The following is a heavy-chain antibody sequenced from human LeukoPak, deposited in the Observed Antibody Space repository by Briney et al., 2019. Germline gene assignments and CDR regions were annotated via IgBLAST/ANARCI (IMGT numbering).Heavy chain of an antibody. D-gene: IGHD5-12*01. Sequence: PGGSLRLSCAASGFTFSSYSMNWVRQAPGKGLEWVSYISSSSSTIYYADSVKGRFTISRDNAKNSLYLQMNSLRAEDTAVYYCARDPLVVRGYSGYDYEYYFDYWGQGTLVTVSS. CDR1: GFTFSSYS. CDR3: ARDPLVVRGYSGYDYEYYFDY. J-gene: IGHJ4*02. V-gene: IGHV3-48*04. CDR2: ISSSSSTI.